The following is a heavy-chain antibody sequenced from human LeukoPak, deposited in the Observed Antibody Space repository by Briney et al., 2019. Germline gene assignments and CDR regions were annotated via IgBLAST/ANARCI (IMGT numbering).Heavy chain of an antibody. CDR3: ARFDSGGWSYWFDP. V-gene: IGHV4-59*01. J-gene: IGHJ5*02. CDR2: IYYSGST. Sequence: SETLSLTCTVSGGSISSYYWSWIRQPPGKGLEWIGYIYYSGSTNYNPSLKSRVTISIDTSKNQFSLKLSSVPAADTAVYYCARFDSGGWSYWFDPWGQGTLVTVSS. D-gene: IGHD6-13*01. CDR1: GGSISSYY.